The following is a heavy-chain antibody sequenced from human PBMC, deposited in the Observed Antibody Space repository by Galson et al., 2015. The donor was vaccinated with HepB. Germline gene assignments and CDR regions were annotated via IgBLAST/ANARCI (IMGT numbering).Heavy chain of an antibody. Sequence: SLRLSCAVSGFTFSSYWMSWVRQTPGKGLEWVANIKDDGSETYYVDSVKGRFTISRDNGKNSLYLQMNSLRSEDTAVYYCARDPAAGDDWGQGTQVTVSA. CDR1: GFTFSSYW. J-gene: IGHJ4*02. D-gene: IGHD2-15*01. CDR3: ARDPAAGDD. V-gene: IGHV3-7*01. CDR2: IKDDGSET.